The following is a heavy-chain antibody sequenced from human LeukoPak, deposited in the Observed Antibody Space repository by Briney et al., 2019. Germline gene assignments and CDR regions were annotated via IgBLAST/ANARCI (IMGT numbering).Heavy chain of an antibody. J-gene: IGHJ5*02. Sequence: SETLSLTCAVYGGSFSGYYWSWIRQPPGKGLEWIGEINHSGSTNYNPSLKSRVTISVDTSKNQFSLKLSSVTAADTAVYYCASVSTLSSPTWFAPWGQGTLVTVSS. CDR3: ASVSTLSSPTWFAP. D-gene: IGHD2/OR15-2a*01. CDR1: GGSFSGYY. CDR2: INHSGST. V-gene: IGHV4-34*01.